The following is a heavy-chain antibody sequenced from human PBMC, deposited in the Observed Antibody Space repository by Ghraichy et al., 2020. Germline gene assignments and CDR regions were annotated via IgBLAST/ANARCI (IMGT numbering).Heavy chain of an antibody. CDR3: ARVKRITMIRPINWFDP. J-gene: IGHJ5*02. D-gene: IGHD3-22*01. CDR1: GGSFSGYY. Sequence: SQTLSLTCAVYGGSFSGYYWSWIRQPPGKGLEWIGEINHSGSTNYNPSLKSRVTISVDTSKNQFSLKLSSVTAADTAVYYCARVKRITMIRPINWFDPWGQGTLVTVSS. V-gene: IGHV4-34*01. CDR2: INHSGST.